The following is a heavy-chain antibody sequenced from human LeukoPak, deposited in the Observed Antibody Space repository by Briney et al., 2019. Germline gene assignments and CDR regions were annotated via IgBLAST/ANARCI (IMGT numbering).Heavy chain of an antibody. CDR1: GFTFSDYD. D-gene: IGHD6-6*01. CDR2: IGTAGDT. CDR3: AKDPGNRIWYSSSGIDY. J-gene: IGHJ4*02. V-gene: IGHV3-13*01. Sequence: PGGSLRLSCSASGFTFSDYDMHWVRQGTGKGLEWVSAIGTAGDTYYPGSVKGRFTISRENAKNSLYLQMNSLRAGDTAVYYCAKDPGNRIWYSSSGIDYWGQGTLVTVSS.